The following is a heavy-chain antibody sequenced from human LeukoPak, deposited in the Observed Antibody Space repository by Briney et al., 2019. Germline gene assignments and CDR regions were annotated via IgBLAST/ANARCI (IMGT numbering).Heavy chain of an antibody. CDR3: ARMYDFWSGYSTPDY. J-gene: IGHJ4*02. D-gene: IGHD3-3*01. V-gene: IGHV1-18*01. CDR1: GYTFTSYG. Sequence: GASVKVSCKASGYTFTSYGISWVRQAPGQGLEWMGWISAYNGNTNYAQKLQGRVAMTTDTSTSTAYMELRGLRSDDTAVYYCARMYDFWSGYSTPDYWGQGTLVTVSS. CDR2: ISAYNGNT.